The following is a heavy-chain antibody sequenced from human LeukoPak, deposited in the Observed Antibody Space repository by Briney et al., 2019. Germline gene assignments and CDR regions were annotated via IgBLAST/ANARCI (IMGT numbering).Heavy chain of an antibody. CDR2: ISSSSSYI. CDR3: ASLVDSSWYYFDY. CDR1: GFTFSSYS. V-gene: IGHV3-21*01. Sequence: GGSLRLSCAASGFTFSSYSMNWVRQAPGKGLEWVSSISSSSSYIYYADSVKGRFTISRDNAKSSLYLQMNSLRAEDTAVYYCASLVDSSWYYFDYWGQGTLVTVSS. D-gene: IGHD6-13*01. J-gene: IGHJ4*02.